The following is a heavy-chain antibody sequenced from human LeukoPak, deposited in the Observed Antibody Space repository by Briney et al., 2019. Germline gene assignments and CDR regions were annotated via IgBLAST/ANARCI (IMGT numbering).Heavy chain of an antibody. CDR3: ARQYCSGGSCYIGY. V-gene: IGHV4-38-2*01. CDR2: IYHSGST. D-gene: IGHD2-15*01. J-gene: IGHJ4*02. Sequence: SSETLSLTCAVSGYSISSGYYWGWIRPPPGKGLEWIGSIYHSGSTYYNPPLKSRATISVDTSKNQFSLKLSSVTAADTAVYYCARQYCSGGSCYIGYWGQGTLVTVSS. CDR1: GYSISSGYY.